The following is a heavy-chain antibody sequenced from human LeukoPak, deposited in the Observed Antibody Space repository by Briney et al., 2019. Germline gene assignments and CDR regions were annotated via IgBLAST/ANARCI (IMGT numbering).Heavy chain of an antibody. Sequence: PGGSLRLSCAASGFTVSNSYMAWVRQAPGKGLEWGSIMYIGGNTFHADSVKGRFTISRDNSKNTLYLQMNSLRAEDTAVYYCAKDLWEAAAGRFFDYWGQGTLVTVSS. CDR2: MYIGGNT. J-gene: IGHJ4*02. CDR1: GFTVSNSY. CDR3: AKDLWEAAAGRFFDY. D-gene: IGHD6-13*01. V-gene: IGHV3-53*01.